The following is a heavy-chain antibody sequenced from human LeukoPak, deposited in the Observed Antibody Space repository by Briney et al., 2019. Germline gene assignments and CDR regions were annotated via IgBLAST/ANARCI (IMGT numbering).Heavy chain of an antibody. V-gene: IGHV3-11*04. J-gene: IGHJ4*02. Sequence: GGSLRLSCAASGFTFSDYYMSWIRQAPGKGLEGVSYISSSGSTIYYADSVKGRFTISRDNAKNSLYLQMNSLRAEDTAVYYCARGYIVVVPAANYPDWGQGTLVTVSS. D-gene: IGHD2-2*01. CDR2: ISSSGSTI. CDR1: GFTFSDYY. CDR3: ARGYIVVVPAANYPD.